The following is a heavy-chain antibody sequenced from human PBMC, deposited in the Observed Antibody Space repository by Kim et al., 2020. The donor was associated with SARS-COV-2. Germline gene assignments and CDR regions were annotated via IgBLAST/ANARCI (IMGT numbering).Heavy chain of an antibody. Sequence: GGSLRLSCAASGFTFSSYWMHWVRQAPGKGLVWVSRINSDGSSTSYADSVKGRFTISRDNAKNTLYLQMNSLRAEDTAVYYCARVGPRWLQSGWYFDLWGRGTLVTVSS. D-gene: IGHD5-12*01. J-gene: IGHJ2*01. CDR3: ARVGPRWLQSGWYFDL. CDR1: GFTFSSYW. V-gene: IGHV3-74*01. CDR2: INSDGSST.